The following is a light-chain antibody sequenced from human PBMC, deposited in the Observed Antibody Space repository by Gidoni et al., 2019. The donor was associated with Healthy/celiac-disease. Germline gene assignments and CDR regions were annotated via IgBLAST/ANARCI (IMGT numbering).Light chain of an antibody. CDR1: KLGDKY. J-gene: IGLJ2*01. CDR3: QAWDSSAVV. Sequence: SSELTQPPSVSVYPGQTASLTCSGEKLGDKYACWYQQKPGQSPGLVIYQDSKRPSGIPERFSGSNSGNTATLTISGTQAMDEADYYGQAWDSSAVVFGGGTKLTVL. V-gene: IGLV3-1*01. CDR2: QDS.